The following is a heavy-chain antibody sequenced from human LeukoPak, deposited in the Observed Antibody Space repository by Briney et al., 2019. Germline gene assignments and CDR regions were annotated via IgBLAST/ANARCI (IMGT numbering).Heavy chain of an antibody. CDR1: GFIFNTYS. CDR2: ISYDGSNK. D-gene: IGHD6-13*01. CDR3: ARAEYSSSWYGVYFDY. Sequence: PGGSLRLSCAASGFIFNTYSMNWVRQAPGKGLEWVAVISYDGSNKYYADSVKGRFTISRDNSKNTLYLQMNSLRAEDTAVYYCARAEYSSSWYGVYFDYWGQGTLVTVSS. V-gene: IGHV3-30*03. J-gene: IGHJ4*02.